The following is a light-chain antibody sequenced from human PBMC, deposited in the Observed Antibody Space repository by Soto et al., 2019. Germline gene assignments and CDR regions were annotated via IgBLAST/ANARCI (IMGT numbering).Light chain of an antibody. J-gene: IGKJ1*01. CDR3: QQDYNWPWT. Sequence: EVVLTQSPATLSVTPGERATLSCRASQSVSTSLAWYQQKPGQAPRLLIFVASTRATGIPARFSGSGSGTEFTLTISSLQSEDFAVYYCQQDYNWPWTFGQGTKVDNK. CDR1: QSVSTS. CDR2: VAS. V-gene: IGKV3-15*01.